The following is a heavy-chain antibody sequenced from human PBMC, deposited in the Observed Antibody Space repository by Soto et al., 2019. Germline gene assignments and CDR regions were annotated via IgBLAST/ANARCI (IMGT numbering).Heavy chain of an antibody. J-gene: IGHJ4*02. D-gene: IGHD6-19*01. CDR1: GFTFSAYY. CDR2: ISSSGDTG. CDR3: ARDRGAVVGQFVDY. V-gene: IGHV3-11*01. Sequence: QVQLVESGGGLVKPGGSLRLSCAASGFTFSAYYMSWIRQAPGKGLEWISYISSSGDTGNYADSVKGRFTVSRDNVKNSLYLQMNSLRGDDTAVYYCARDRGAVVGQFVDYWGQGTLGTVSS.